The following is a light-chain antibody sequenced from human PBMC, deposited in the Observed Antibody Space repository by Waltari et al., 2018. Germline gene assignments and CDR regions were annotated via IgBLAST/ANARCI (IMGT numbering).Light chain of an antibody. Sequence: DFVVTQSPDSPAVAPGEGATGSRKSSQSVLYTSNNWIYLAWYQQKPGHPPKLLFYCASPRESGVPDRFSGSGSGTDFTLTISSLQAEDVAVYYCQQYYSFPLTFGGGTKVEIK. CDR2: CAS. V-gene: IGKV4-1*01. CDR1: QSVLYTSNNWIY. CDR3: QQYYSFPLT. J-gene: IGKJ4*01.